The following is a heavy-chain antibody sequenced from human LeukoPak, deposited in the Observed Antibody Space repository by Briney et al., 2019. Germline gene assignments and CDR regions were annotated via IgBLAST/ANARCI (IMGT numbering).Heavy chain of an antibody. J-gene: IGHJ4*02. Sequence: TSETLSLTCTVSGGSISSSSYYWGWIRQPPGKGLEWIGSIYYSGSTYYNPSLKSRVTISVDTSKNQFSLKLSSVTAADTAVYYCAGNIVVVPAATFYWGQGTLVTVSS. D-gene: IGHD2-2*01. V-gene: IGHV4-39*01. CDR1: GGSISSSSYY. CDR3: AGNIVVVPAATFY. CDR2: IYYSGST.